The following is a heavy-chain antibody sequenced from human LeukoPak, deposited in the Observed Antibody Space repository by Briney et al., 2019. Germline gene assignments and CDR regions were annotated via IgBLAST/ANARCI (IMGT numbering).Heavy chain of an antibody. J-gene: IGHJ5*02. CDR2: INPDSGGT. CDR1: GYTFTGHY. Sequence: ASVKVSCKASGYTFTGHYIHWVRQAPGQGLEWMGWINPDSGGTNYAQKFQGRVTMTRETSITTAYMELSRLTSDDTAVYYCARDTADHYNWLDPWGQGTLVTVSS. V-gene: IGHV1-2*02. D-gene: IGHD5-18*01. CDR3: ARDTADHYNWLDP.